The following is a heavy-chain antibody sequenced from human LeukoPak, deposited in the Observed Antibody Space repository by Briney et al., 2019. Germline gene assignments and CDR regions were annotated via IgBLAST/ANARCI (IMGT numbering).Heavy chain of an antibody. CDR2: IYSCGST. CDR1: VFTVSSNY. J-gene: IGHJ6*03. D-gene: IGHD1-26*01. V-gene: IGHV3-66*03. CDR3: ARSGSYFSYMDV. Sequence: GGSLRLSCAASVFTVSSNYMSWVRQAPGKGLEWVSVIYSCGSTSYADSVKGRFTISRDNAKNTLYLQMNSLRAEDTAVYYCARSGSYFSYMDVWGKGTTVTISS.